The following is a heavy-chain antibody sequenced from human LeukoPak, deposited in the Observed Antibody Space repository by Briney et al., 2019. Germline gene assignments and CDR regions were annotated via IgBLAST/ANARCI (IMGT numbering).Heavy chain of an antibody. CDR2: ISGRDTNT. D-gene: IGHD6-13*01. CDR1: GFTFSSYW. J-gene: IGHJ4*02. V-gene: IGHV3-23*01. CDR3: TRGGAATGIFDY. Sequence: PGGSLRLSCAASGFTFSSYWMSWVRQARGKGLEWVSTISGRDTNTYYADSVEGRFTISRDNAKNTLFLQMNSLRAEDTALYYCTRGGAATGIFDYWGQGALVTVSS.